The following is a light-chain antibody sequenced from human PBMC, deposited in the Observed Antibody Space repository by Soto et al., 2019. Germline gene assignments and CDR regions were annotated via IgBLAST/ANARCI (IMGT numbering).Light chain of an antibody. V-gene: IGLV1-44*01. CDR2: GNR. CDR3: AAWDDGLRGVI. Sequence: QSVLSQPPSASGTPGQRVTISCSGSSSNIGSNSVNWYQQLPGTAPKLVVYGNRFRPSGVPDRLSGSKSGTSASLAISDLYSEDEADYYCAAWDDGLRGVIFGGGTQLTVL. J-gene: IGLJ7*01. CDR1: SSNIGSNS.